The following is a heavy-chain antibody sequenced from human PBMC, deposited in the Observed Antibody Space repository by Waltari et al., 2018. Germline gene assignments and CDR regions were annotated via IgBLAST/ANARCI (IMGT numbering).Heavy chain of an antibody. Sequence: QVQLVQSGAEVKNPGAPVQVSCKVSGYTLTELAMHGARQAPGTGPEGMVGFDPEDGDTIYAQKFQGRVTMTEDTSTDTAYMELSSLRSADTAVYYCATEGLTNLMFDPWGQGTLVTVSS. V-gene: IGHV1-24*01. CDR1: GYTLTELA. CDR3: ATEGLTNLMFDP. J-gene: IGHJ5*02. D-gene: IGHD2-15*01. CDR2: FDPEDGDT.